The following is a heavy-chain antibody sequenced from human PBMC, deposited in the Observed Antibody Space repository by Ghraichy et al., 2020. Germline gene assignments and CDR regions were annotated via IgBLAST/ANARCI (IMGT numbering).Heavy chain of an antibody. D-gene: IGHD6-6*01. V-gene: IGHV1-2*02. Sequence: ASVKVSCKASGYTFTGYYMHWVRQAPGQGLEWMGWINPNSGGTNYAQKFQGRVTMTRDTSISTAYMELSRLRSDDTAVYYCARGEEMVSSSSSDAFDYWGQGTLVTVSS. CDR1: GYTFTGYY. J-gene: IGHJ4*02. CDR2: INPNSGGT. CDR3: ARGEEMVSSSSSDAFDY.